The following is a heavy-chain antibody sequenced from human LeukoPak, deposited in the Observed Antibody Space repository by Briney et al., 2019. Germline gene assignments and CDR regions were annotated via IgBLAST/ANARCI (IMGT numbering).Heavy chain of an antibody. CDR2: IYYSGST. V-gene: IGHV4-31*03. Sequence: SQTLSLTCTVSGGSISSGGYYWSWIRQHPGKGLEWIGYIYYSGSTYYNPSLKSRVTISVDTSKNQFSLKLSSVTAADTAVYYCARTGGWYGELWFDPWGQGTLVTVSS. D-gene: IGHD6-19*01. J-gene: IGHJ5*02. CDR1: GGSISSGGYY. CDR3: ARTGGWYGELWFDP.